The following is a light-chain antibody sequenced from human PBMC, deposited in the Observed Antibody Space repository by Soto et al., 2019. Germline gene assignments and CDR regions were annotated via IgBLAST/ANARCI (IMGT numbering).Light chain of an antibody. V-gene: IGKV1-5*03. J-gene: IGKJ1*01. CDR2: KAS. CDR3: QQYNSYST. Sequence: DIQMTQSPSTLSASVGDRVTIICRASQSISGWLAWYQQKPGKAPKLLTYKASSLESGVPSRFSGSGSGTEFTLTISSLQPDDFATYYCQQYNSYSTFGQGTKVEI. CDR1: QSISGW.